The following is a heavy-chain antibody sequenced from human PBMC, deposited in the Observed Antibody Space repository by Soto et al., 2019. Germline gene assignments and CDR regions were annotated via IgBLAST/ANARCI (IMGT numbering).Heavy chain of an antibody. Sequence: PGGSLRLSCAASGINFSRAWMSWVRQAPGKGLEWVAVISYDGSNKYYADSVKGRFTISRDNSKNTLYLQMNSLRAEDTAVYYCARATAHFDYWGQGTLVTVSS. CDR2: ISYDGSNK. J-gene: IGHJ4*02. V-gene: IGHV3-30-3*01. D-gene: IGHD4-17*01. CDR3: ARATAHFDY. CDR1: GINFSRAW.